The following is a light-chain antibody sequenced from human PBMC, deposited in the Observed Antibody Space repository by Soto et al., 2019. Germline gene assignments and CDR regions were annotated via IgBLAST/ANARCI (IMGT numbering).Light chain of an antibody. J-gene: IGLJ1*01. CDR2: GNT. CDR3: QSYDSSLSASYV. Sequence: QSVLTQPPSVSGAAGQRVTISCTGCSSNIGAGCEVHWYQHLPGKAPKLLIYGNTNRPSGVPDRFSGSKSGTSASLAITGLQAEDEADYYCQSYDSSLSASYVFGGGTKVTV. CDR1: SSNIGAGCE. V-gene: IGLV1-40*01.